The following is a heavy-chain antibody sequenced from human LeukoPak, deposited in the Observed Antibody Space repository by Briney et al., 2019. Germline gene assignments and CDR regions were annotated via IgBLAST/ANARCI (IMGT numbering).Heavy chain of an antibody. CDR2: INPNSGGT. CDR3: ARAAGERRSSGYSFYDY. D-gene: IGHD3-22*01. J-gene: IGHJ4*02. Sequence: ASVKVSCKASGYTFTGYYMHWVRQAPGSGLEWLGGINPNSGGTNYAQKFQGRVTMTRDTSISTAYMELSRLRSDDTAVYYCARAAGERRSSGYSFYDYWGQGTLVTVSS. V-gene: IGHV1-2*02. CDR1: GYTFTGYY.